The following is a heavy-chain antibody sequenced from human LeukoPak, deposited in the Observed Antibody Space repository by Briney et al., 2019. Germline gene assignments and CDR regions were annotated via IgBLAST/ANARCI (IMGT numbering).Heavy chain of an antibody. V-gene: IGHV4-34*01. CDR3: ARGGRRGYDYVWGSYRLDY. Sequence: SETLSLTCAVYGGSFSGYYWSWIRQPPGKRLEWIGEINHSGSTNYNPSLKSRVTISVDTSKNQFSLKLSSVTAADTAVYYCARGGRRGYDYVWGSYRLDYWGQGTLVTVSS. J-gene: IGHJ4*02. D-gene: IGHD3-16*02. CDR2: INHSGST. CDR1: GGSFSGYY.